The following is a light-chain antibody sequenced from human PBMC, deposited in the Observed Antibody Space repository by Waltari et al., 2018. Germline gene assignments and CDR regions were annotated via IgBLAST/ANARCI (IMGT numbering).Light chain of an antibody. CDR2: GAS. CDR1: QSVRNN. Sequence: EIVMTQSPATLSVSPGERATLYCRASQSVRNNLVWYQQKPGQAPRLLIYGASTRVTGIPARFGGSGAGTEFTLTISSLQSEDFAVYYCQQYNNWPPWTFGQGTKVEIK. J-gene: IGKJ1*01. V-gene: IGKV3-15*01. CDR3: QQYNNWPPWT.